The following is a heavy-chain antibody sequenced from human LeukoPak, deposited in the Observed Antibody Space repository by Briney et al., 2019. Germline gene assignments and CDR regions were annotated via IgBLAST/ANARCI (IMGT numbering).Heavy chain of an antibody. CDR2: IHYSGST. D-gene: IGHD2-8*01. Sequence: LETLSLTCAVSGGSISSYYWSWIRQPPGKGLEWIGYIHYSGSTNYNPSLKSRVTISVDTSKNQFSLKLSSVTAADTAVYYCARARYHTEMTYFRTVYYFDYWGQGTLVTVSS. CDR1: GGSISSYY. V-gene: IGHV4-59*01. J-gene: IGHJ4*02. CDR3: ARARYHTEMTYFRTVYYFDY.